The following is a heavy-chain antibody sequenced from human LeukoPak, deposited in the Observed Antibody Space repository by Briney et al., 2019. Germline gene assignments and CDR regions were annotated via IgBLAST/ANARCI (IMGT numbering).Heavy chain of an antibody. CDR3: ARGRRDGYMLLWEDY. CDR2: ASYSGSA. V-gene: IGHV4-39*07. D-gene: IGHD5-24*01. Sequence: SETLSLTCNVSGDSISSSSHYWGWIRQPPGKGLEWLGIASYSGSAYYNPSLKSRVTISVDTSKNQFSLKLSSMTAADTALYYCARGRRDGYMLLWEDYWGQGTLVTVSS. CDR1: GDSISSSSHY. J-gene: IGHJ4*02.